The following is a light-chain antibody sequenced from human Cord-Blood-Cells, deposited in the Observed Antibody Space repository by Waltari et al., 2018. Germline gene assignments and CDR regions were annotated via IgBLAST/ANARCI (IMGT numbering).Light chain of an antibody. J-gene: IGLJ2*01. CDR2: DVS. V-gene: IGLV2-14*01. CDR1: SSDVGGYNY. CDR3: SSYTSSSTLDVV. Sequence: QSALTQPASVSGSHGQSITISCTGTSSDVGGYNYVSWYQQPPGKAPKLMIYDVSNRPSGVSNRFSGSKSGNTASLTISGLQAEDEADYYCSSYTSSSTLDVVFGGGTKLTVL.